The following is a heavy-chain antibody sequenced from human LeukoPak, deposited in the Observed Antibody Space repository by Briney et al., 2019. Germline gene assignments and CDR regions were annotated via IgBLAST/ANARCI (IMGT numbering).Heavy chain of an antibody. J-gene: IGHJ4*02. D-gene: IGHD4-17*01. CDR3: ARGVDGDYSFDY. CDR1: GFTVSSNY. V-gene: IGHV3-53*01. CDR2: IYSGGST. Sequence: GGSLRLSCAASGFTVSSNYMSWVRQAPGKGLEWVSVIYSGGSTYCADSVKGRFTISRDNSKNTLYLQMNSLRAEDTAVYYCARGVDGDYSFDYWGQGTLVTVSS.